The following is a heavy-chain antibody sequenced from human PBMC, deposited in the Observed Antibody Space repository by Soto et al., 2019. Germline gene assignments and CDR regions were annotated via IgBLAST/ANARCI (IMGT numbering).Heavy chain of an antibody. CDR1: GYSISSSNW. Sequence: QVQLQESGPGLVKPSDTLSRTCAVSGYSISSSNWWGWIRQPPGKGLEWIGYIYYSGSTYYNPSLKSRVTMSVDTSKNQFSLKLSSVTAVDTAVYYCASGPYSSSSQAADYWGQGTLVTVSS. CDR2: IYYSGST. J-gene: IGHJ4*02. CDR3: ASGPYSSSSQAADY. V-gene: IGHV4-28*01. D-gene: IGHD6-13*01.